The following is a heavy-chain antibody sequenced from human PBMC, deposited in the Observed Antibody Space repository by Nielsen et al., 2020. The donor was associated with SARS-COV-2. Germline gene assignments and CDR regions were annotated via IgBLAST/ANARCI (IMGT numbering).Heavy chain of an antibody. CDR3: ARQLRFLEPPYYYYYYMDV. CDR2: IYYSGST. V-gene: IGHV4-61*07. J-gene: IGHJ6*03. Sequence: WLRQPPGKGLEWIGYIYYSGSTNYNPSLKSRVTISVDTSKNQFSLKLSSVTAADTAVYYCARQLRFLEPPYYYYYYMDVWGKGTTVTVSS. D-gene: IGHD3-3*01.